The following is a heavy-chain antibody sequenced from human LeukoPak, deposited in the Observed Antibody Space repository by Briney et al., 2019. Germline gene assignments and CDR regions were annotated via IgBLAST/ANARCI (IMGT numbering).Heavy chain of an antibody. D-gene: IGHD3-3*01. V-gene: IGHV3-48*01. CDR2: ISSNNSTI. CDR3: ARNVGGYYKIRGFFAS. Sequence: GGSLRLSCAASGFIFSTYHMNWVRQAPGKGLEGVSYISSNNSTIYYADSVKGRFSVSRDNAKNSLYLQMNSLRAEDTAVYYCARNVGGYYKIRGFFASGGRGPLVTASS. CDR1: GFIFSTYH. J-gene: IGHJ4*02.